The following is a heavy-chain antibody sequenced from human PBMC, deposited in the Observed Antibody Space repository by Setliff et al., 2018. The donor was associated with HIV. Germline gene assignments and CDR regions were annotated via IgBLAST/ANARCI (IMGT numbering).Heavy chain of an antibody. V-gene: IGHV4-59*01. J-gene: IGHJ5*02. CDR2: IYYSGTT. CDR3: ASGGYYGSGSYYGGWFDP. D-gene: IGHD3-10*01. Sequence: LSLTCTVSGGSISSYYWSWIRQPPGKGLEWIGHIYYSGTTNYSPSLKSRVTISVDTSKNQFSLKLSSVTAADTAVYYCASGGYYGSGSYYGGWFDPWGQGTRVTVSS. CDR1: GGSISSYY.